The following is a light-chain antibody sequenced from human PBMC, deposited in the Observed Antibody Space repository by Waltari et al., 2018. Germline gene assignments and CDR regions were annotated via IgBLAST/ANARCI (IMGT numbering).Light chain of an antibody. V-gene: IGLV2-8*01. Sequence: QPPSASGSPGQSVTISCTGTGSDVGGYNYVSWYQQHPGKAPKLMIYEVSKRPSGVPDRFSGSKSGNTASLTVSGLQSEDEADYYCSSYAGSFPYVFGTGTKVTVL. CDR1: GSDVGGYNY. CDR3: SSYAGSFPYV. CDR2: EVS. J-gene: IGLJ1*01.